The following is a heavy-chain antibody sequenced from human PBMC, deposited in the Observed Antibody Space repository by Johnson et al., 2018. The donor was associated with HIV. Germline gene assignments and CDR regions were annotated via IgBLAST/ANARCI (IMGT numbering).Heavy chain of an antibody. CDR3: AKETAYYYGSGSYYIDAFDI. Sequence: VQLVESGGGLVQPGGSLRLSCAASGFTFSSYAMSWVRQAPGKGLEWVSAISGSGGRTYYADSVKGRFTISRDNSKNTRYLQMNSLRAEDTAVYYCAKETAYYYGSGSYYIDAFDIWGQGTMVTVSS. J-gene: IGHJ3*02. CDR1: GFTFSSYA. CDR2: ISGSGGRT. D-gene: IGHD3-10*01. V-gene: IGHV3-23*04.